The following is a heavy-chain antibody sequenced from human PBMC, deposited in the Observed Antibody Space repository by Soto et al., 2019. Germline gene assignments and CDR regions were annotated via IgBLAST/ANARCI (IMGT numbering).Heavy chain of an antibody. CDR3: AREGWPVQQSGMDV. CDR2: ISSDNRTI. J-gene: IGHJ6*02. D-gene: IGHD2-15*01. Sequence: EVQLVESGGGLIQRGGSLRLSCAASGFTFGHYSMNWVRQAPGKGPEWVSYISSDNRTINYADSVKGRFIITRDNAKKSLYLQMNSLRDEDAAVYYCAREGWPVQQSGMDVWGQGTTVTVSS. V-gene: IGHV3-48*02. CDR1: GFTFGHYS.